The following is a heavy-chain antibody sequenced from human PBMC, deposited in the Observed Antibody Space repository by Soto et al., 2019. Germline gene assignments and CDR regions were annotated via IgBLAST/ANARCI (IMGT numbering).Heavy chain of an antibody. CDR2: ISAYNGNT. J-gene: IGHJ5*02. CDR3: ARSRGLTIAAAGTGWFDP. Sequence: QVPLVQSGAEVKKPGASVKVSCKASGYTFTSYGISWVRQAPGQGLEWMGWISAYNGNTNYAQKLQGRVTMTTDTSTSTAYMELRSLRSDDTAVYYCARSRGLTIAAAGTGWFDPWGQGTLVTVSS. CDR1: GYTFTSYG. V-gene: IGHV1-18*01. D-gene: IGHD6-13*01.